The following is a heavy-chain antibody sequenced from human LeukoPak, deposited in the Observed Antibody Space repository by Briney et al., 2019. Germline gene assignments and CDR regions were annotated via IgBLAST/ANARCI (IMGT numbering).Heavy chain of an antibody. CDR3: AREHSSSWYPPRYYYMDV. J-gene: IGHJ6*03. CDR1: GYTFTGYY. Sequence: ASVKVSCKASGYTFTGYYMHWVRQAPGQGLEWMGWINPNSGGTNYAQKFQGRVTMTRDTFISTAYMELSRLRSDDTAVYYCAREHSSSWYPPRYYYMDVWGKGTTVTVSS. V-gene: IGHV1-2*02. D-gene: IGHD6-13*01. CDR2: INPNSGGT.